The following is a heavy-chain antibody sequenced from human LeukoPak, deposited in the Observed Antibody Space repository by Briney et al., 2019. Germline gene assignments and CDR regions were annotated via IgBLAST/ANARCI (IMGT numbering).Heavy chain of an antibody. V-gene: IGHV4-4*02. CDR2: IYHSAST. Sequence: SETLSLTCAVSGGSISSSNWWSWVRQPPGKGLEWIGEIYHSASTNYNPSLKSRVTISVDKSKNQFSLKLSSVTAADTAVYYCASFYGDYEAWFDPWGQGTLVTVSS. D-gene: IGHD4-17*01. CDR1: GGSISSSNW. CDR3: ASFYGDYEAWFDP. J-gene: IGHJ5*02.